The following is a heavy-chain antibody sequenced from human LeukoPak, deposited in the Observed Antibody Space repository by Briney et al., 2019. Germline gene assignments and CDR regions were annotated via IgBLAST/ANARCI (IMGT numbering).Heavy chain of an antibody. CDR2: INHSGST. Sequence: PSETLSLTCAVYGGSFSGYYWSWIRQPPGKGLEWIGEINHSGSTNYNPSLKSRVTISVDTSKNQFSLKPSSVTAADTAVYYCARDSTTVNAFDIWGQGTMVTVSS. D-gene: IGHD4-17*01. CDR1: GGSFSGYY. J-gene: IGHJ3*02. V-gene: IGHV4-34*01. CDR3: ARDSTTVNAFDI.